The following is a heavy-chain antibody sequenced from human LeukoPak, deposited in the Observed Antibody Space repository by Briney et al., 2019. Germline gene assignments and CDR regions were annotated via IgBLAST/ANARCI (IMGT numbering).Heavy chain of an antibody. Sequence: ASVKVSCKASGYTFTGYYMHWVRQAPGQGLEWMGWINPDSGGTNYAQKLQGWVTMTRDTSISTAYMELSRLRSDDTAVYYCARAVGCGGDCYYFDYWGQGTLVTVSS. D-gene: IGHD2-21*02. CDR2: INPDSGGT. J-gene: IGHJ4*02. CDR3: ARAVGCGGDCYYFDY. CDR1: GYTFTGYY. V-gene: IGHV1-2*04.